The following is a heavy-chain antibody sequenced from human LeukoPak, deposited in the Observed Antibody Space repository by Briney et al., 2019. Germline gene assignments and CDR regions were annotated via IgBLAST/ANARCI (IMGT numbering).Heavy chain of an antibody. CDR1: GGSISSYY. V-gene: IGHV4-59*08. Sequence: AETLSLTCTASGGSISSYYWSWIRQPPGKGLEWIGYINYSGSTNYNPSLKRRVTISVDTSKNQFSLKLSSVTAADTAVYYCARGARAGYNLEPFDYWGQGTLVTVSS. CDR2: INYSGST. D-gene: IGHD5-24*01. J-gene: IGHJ4*02. CDR3: ARGARAGYNLEPFDY.